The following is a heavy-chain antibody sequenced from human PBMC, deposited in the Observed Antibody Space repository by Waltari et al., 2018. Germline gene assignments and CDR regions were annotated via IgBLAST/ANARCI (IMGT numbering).Heavy chain of an antibody. Sequence: EVHLLESGGGLVQPGWSLRLSCAASGSPFSSYVMSWVRQAPGKGLEWVSALSGSGATTYYADSVKGRFTISRDNSKNTLYLQMNSLRAEDTAVYYCATSDWHPPYYFDYWGQGTLVTVSS. V-gene: IGHV3-23*01. D-gene: IGHD6-19*01. CDR3: ATSDWHPPYYFDY. CDR1: GSPFSSYV. J-gene: IGHJ4*02. CDR2: LSGSGATT.